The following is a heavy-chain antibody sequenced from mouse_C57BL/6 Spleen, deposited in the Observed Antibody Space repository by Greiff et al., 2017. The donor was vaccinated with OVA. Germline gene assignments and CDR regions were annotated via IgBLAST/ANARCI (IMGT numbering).Heavy chain of an antibody. J-gene: IGHJ3*01. CDR1: GFTFTDYY. CDR2: IRNKANGYTT. Sequence: EVQLVESGGGLVQPGGSLSLSCAASGFTFTDYYMSWVRQPPGKALEWLGFIRNKANGYTTEYSASVKGRFTISRDNSQSILYLQMNALRAEDSATYYCARYDGYYEGAYWGQGTLVTVSA. V-gene: IGHV7-3*01. CDR3: ARYDGYYEGAY. D-gene: IGHD2-3*01.